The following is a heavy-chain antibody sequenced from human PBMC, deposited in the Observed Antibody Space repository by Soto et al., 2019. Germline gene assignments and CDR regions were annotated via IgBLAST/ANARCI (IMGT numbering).Heavy chain of an antibody. D-gene: IGHD1-26*01. CDR1: GYSFTSYW. CDR2: IDPSDSYT. V-gene: IGHV5-10-1*01. Sequence: RGESLKISCKGSGYSFTSYWISWVRQMPGKGLEWMGRIDPSDSYTNYSPSFQGHVTISADKSISTAYLQWSSLKASDTAMYYCARLPNGAETTTYYCYGMDVWGQGTTVTVSS. CDR3: ARLPNGAETTTYYCYGMDV. J-gene: IGHJ6*02.